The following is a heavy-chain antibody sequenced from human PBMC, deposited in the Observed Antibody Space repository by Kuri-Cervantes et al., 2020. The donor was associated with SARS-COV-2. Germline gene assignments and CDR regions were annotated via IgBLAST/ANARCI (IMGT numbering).Heavy chain of an antibody. CDR3: ARGGSMIVVRRYFDY. J-gene: IGHJ4*02. D-gene: IGHD3-22*01. CDR1: GGSFSGYY. Sequence: GSLRLSCAVYGGSFSGYYWSWIRQPPGKGLEWIGEINHSGSTNYNPSLKSRVTISVDTSKNQFSLKLSSVTAADTAVYYCARGGSMIVVRRYFDYWGQGTPVTVSS. V-gene: IGHV4-34*01. CDR2: INHSGST.